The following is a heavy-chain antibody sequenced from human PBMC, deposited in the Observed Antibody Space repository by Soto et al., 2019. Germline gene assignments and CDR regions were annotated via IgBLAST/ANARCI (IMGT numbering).Heavy chain of an antibody. J-gene: IGHJ4*02. Sequence: QITLKESGHTLVKPTQTLTLTCSTSGFSLIDSGVAVGWIRQPPGKALDWLALVYWDDDKRYSPSLRTRLTITRDTSKNQVVLTTTNIDPVDTATYYCVHTYADHAGYYFDFWGQGTLVTVSS. CDR1: GFSLIDSGVA. CDR2: VYWDDDK. CDR3: VHTYADHAGYYFDF. V-gene: IGHV2-5*02.